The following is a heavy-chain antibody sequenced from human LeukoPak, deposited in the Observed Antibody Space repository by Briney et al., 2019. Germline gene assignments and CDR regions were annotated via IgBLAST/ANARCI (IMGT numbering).Heavy chain of an antibody. CDR1: GGSSSSYY. J-gene: IGHJ6*02. CDR3: ARVYYAPTGNGMDV. V-gene: IGHV4-59*01. CDR2: IYYSGST. D-gene: IGHD3-22*01. Sequence: PSETLSLTCTVSGGSSSSYYWSWIRQPPGKGLEWIGYIYYSGSTNYNPSLKSRVTISVDTSKNQFSLKLSSVTAADTAVYYCARVYYAPTGNGMDVWGQGTTVTVSS.